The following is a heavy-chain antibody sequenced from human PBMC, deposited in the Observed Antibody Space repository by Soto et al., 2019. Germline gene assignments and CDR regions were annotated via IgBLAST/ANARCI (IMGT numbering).Heavy chain of an antibody. CDR1: GYTFTSYY. CDR3: ARVGSSTVGWELLPSDY. CDR2: INPSGGST. J-gene: IGHJ4*02. V-gene: IGHV1-46*01. Sequence: ASVKVSCKASGYTFTSYYMHWVRQAPGQGFEWMGIINPSGGSTSYAQKFQGRVTMTRDTSTSTVYMELSSLRSEDTAVYYCARVGSSTVGWELLPSDYWGQGTLVTVSS. D-gene: IGHD1-26*01.